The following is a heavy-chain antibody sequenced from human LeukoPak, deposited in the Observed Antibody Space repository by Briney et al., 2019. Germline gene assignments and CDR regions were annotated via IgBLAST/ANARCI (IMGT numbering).Heavy chain of an antibody. D-gene: IGHD3-3*01. CDR3: ARGLGFLEWLAPDDAFDI. CDR2: MNPNCGNT. CDR1: GYTFTSYD. J-gene: IGHJ3*02. Sequence: ASVKVSCKASGYTFTSYDINWVRQATGQGLEWMGWMNPNCGNTGYAQKFQGRVTITRNTSISTAYMELSSLRSEDTAVYYCARGLGFLEWLAPDDAFDIWGQGTMVTVSS. V-gene: IGHV1-8*03.